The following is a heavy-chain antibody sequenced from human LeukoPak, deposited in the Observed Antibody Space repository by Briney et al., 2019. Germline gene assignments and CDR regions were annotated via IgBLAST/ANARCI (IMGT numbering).Heavy chain of an antibody. J-gene: IGHJ5*02. V-gene: IGHV1-46*01. CDR1: GYTFTSYY. D-gene: IGHD6-13*01. Sequence: ASVKVSCKASGYTFTSYYMHWVRQAPGQGLEWMGIINPSGGSTSYAQKFQGRVTMTRDTSTSTVYMELSSLRFEDTAVYYCARDGKYSSSWYHRKLNWFDPWGQGTLVTVSS. CDR2: INPSGGST. CDR3: ARDGKYSSSWYHRKLNWFDP.